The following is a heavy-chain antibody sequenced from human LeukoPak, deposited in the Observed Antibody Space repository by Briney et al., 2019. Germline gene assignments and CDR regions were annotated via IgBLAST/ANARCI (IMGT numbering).Heavy chain of an antibody. CDR3: ARSVVVVAFPSYWYFDL. V-gene: IGHV4-59*01. CDR1: GGSISSYY. CDR2: IYYSVST. Sequence: PSETLSLTCTVSGGSISSYYWSWIRQPPGKGLEGVGYIYYSVSTHYNPSLKSRVTISVDASKNQFSLKLSSVTAADTAVYYCARSVVVVAFPSYWYFDLWGRGTLVTVSS. J-gene: IGHJ2*01. D-gene: IGHD2-15*01.